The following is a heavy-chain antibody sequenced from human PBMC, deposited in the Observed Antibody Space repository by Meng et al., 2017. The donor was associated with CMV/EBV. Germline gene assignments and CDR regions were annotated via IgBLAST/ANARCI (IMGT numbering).Heavy chain of an antibody. CDR2: ISNSSSYI. Sequence: GESLKISCAASGFTFSSYSMNWVRQAPGKGLEWVSSISNSSSYIYYADSVKGRFTISRDNAKNSLYLQMNSLRAEDTAVYYCARDRVTAAAGVGWFDPWGQGTLVTVSS. V-gene: IGHV3-21*01. CDR1: GFTFSSYS. J-gene: IGHJ5*02. D-gene: IGHD6-13*01. CDR3: ARDRVTAAAGVGWFDP.